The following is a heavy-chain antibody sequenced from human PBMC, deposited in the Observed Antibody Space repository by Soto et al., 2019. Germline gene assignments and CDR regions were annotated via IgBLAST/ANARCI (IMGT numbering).Heavy chain of an antibody. Sequence: QMQLQESGPGPVKPSETLSLTCAVSSASIISEQRWSWVRQPPGKGLEWIGEIHHSGSTNNNPSLRSRVTMSVDKSKNQFSLNLNSVTAADTAVYYCARSFGWYAIDQWGQGTLVMVSS. V-gene: IGHV4-4*02. J-gene: IGHJ4*02. D-gene: IGHD6-19*01. CDR3: ARSFGWYAIDQ. CDR2: IHHSGST. CDR1: SASIISEQR.